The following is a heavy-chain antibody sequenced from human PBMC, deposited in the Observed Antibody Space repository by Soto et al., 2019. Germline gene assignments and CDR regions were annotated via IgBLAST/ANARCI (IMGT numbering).Heavy chain of an antibody. V-gene: IGHV3-21*01. CDR2: ISSSSSYI. Sequence: PGGSLRLSCAASGFTFSSYSMNWVRQAPGKGLEWVSSISSSSSYIYYADSVKGRFTISRDNAKNSLYLQMSSLRAENTAVYCCARDFSSSWYTPMLPPYYYYYGMDVWGQGTTVTVSS. D-gene: IGHD6-13*01. J-gene: IGHJ6*02. CDR3: ARDFSSSWYTPMLPPYYYYYGMDV. CDR1: GFTFSSYS.